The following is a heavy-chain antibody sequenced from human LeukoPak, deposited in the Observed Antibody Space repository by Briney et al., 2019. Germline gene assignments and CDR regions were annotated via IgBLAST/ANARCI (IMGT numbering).Heavy chain of an antibody. CDR1: GFTFSSYG. Sequence: GGSLRLSCAASGFTFSSYGMHWVRQAPGKGLEWVAVISYDGSNKYYADSVKGRFTISRDNSKNTLYLQMNSLRAEGTAVYYCAKDLWIQLWSQNYYYYYGMDVWGQGTTVTVSS. V-gene: IGHV3-30*18. CDR3: AKDLWIQLWSQNYYYYYGMDV. CDR2: ISYDGSNK. J-gene: IGHJ6*02. D-gene: IGHD5-18*01.